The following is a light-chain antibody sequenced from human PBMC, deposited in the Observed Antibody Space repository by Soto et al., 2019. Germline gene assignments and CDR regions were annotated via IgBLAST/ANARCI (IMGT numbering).Light chain of an antibody. J-gene: IGKJ1*01. V-gene: IGKV3-20*01. CDR3: QQYGSSWT. CDR2: VAS. Sequence: EIALTQSPGTLSLSPGERATLSCRASQSVTSSYLAWYQQRPGQAPRLLIYVASSRATGVPDRFSGSGSGTDFTLTTSRLEPEDFGMYYCQQYGSSWTFGQGTKVEFK. CDR1: QSVTSSY.